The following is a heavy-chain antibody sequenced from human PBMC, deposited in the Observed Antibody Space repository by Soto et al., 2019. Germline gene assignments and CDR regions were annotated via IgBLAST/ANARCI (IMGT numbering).Heavy chain of an antibody. Sequence: SETLSLTCTVSGGSLSSSSYYWGWIRQPPGKGLEWIGNIYYSGSTYYNPSLKSRVTISVDTSNNQLSLRLNSVTAADTAVYYCARQHYYDSSGYYTWNWGQGTLVTVSS. D-gene: IGHD3-22*01. CDR3: ARQHYYDSSGYYTWN. J-gene: IGHJ4*02. CDR2: IYYSGST. CDR1: GGSLSSSSYY. V-gene: IGHV4-39*01.